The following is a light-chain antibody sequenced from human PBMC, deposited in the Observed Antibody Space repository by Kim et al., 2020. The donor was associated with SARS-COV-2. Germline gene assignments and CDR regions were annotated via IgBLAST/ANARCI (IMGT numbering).Light chain of an antibody. Sequence: SYELTQSPTLSVAPGKTARITCGGNNIGGKSVNWYQQKPGQAPLLVIYYDNSRPSGIPERFSGSNSGNTATLTISRVDAGDEADYYCQVWDTTIHHVLFGGGTKLTVL. CDR3: QVWDTTIHHVL. CDR2: YDN. CDR1: NIGGKS. V-gene: IGLV3-21*04. J-gene: IGLJ2*01.